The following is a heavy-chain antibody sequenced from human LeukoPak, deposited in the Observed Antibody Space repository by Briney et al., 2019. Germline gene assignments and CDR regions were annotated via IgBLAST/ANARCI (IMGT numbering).Heavy chain of an antibody. Sequence: GGSLRLSCAASGFIFSSYSMNWVRQAPGKGLEWVSSISSSSSYIYYADSVKGRFTVSRDNAKNSLYLQMNSLRAEDTAVYYCAREGDYYDSSGLDYWGQGTLVTVSS. CDR2: ISSSSSYI. J-gene: IGHJ4*02. CDR3: AREGDYYDSSGLDY. V-gene: IGHV3-21*01. D-gene: IGHD3-22*01. CDR1: GFIFSSYS.